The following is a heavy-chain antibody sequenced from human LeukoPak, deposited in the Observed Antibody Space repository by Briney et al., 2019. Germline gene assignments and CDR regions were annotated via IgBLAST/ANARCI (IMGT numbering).Heavy chain of an antibody. J-gene: IGHJ5*02. CDR1: GFTFSSYW. CDR3: ARFTSARSSSWFDP. Sequence: GGSLRLSCAASGFTFSSYWVSWVRQAPGKGLARVANIKQDGSEKYHVDSVKGRFTISRDNAKNSLYLQMNSLRAEDTAVYYCARFTSARSSSWFDPWGQGTLVAVSS. V-gene: IGHV3-7*01. D-gene: IGHD6-6*01. CDR2: IKQDGSEK.